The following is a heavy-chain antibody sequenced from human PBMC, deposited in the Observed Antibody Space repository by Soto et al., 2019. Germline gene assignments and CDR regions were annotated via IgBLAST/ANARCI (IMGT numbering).Heavy chain of an antibody. D-gene: IGHD3-22*01. CDR3: AREGDSSGWYNWFDP. CDR2: ISSSSTI. V-gene: IGHV3-48*01. CDR1: AFTFSNYN. Sequence: EVQLVESGGGLVQPGGSLRLSCAASAFTFSNYNMNWVRQAPGKGLEWVSYISSSSTIYYADSVKGRFTISRDNAKNSLYLQMNSLRAEDTVVYYCAREGDSSGWYNWFDPWGQGTLVTVSS. J-gene: IGHJ5*02.